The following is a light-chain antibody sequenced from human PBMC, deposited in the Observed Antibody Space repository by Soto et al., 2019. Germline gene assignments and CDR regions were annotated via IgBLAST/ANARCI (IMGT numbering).Light chain of an antibody. CDR1: SSDVGGYNY. CDR2: EVS. Sequence: QSVLAQPVSVSGSPGQSITISCTGTSSDVGGYNYVSWYQHHPGKAPKLMIYEVSNRPSGVSNRFSGSKSGNTASLTISGLQAEDEADYYCSSYTSSSTPIYVFGTGTKVTVL. V-gene: IGLV2-14*01. CDR3: SSYTSSSTPIYV. J-gene: IGLJ1*01.